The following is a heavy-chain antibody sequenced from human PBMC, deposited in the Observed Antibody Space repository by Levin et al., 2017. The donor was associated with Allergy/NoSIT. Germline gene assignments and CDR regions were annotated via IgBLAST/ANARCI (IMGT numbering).Heavy chain of an antibody. CDR2: IYYSGST. CDR1: GGSISSGDYY. V-gene: IGHV4-30-4*01. J-gene: IGHJ5*02. CDR3: ARGTGSSWFNWFDP. D-gene: IGHD6-13*01. Sequence: SQTLSLTCTVSGGSISSGDYYWSWIRQPPGKGLEWIGYIYYSGSTYYNPSLKSRVTISVDTSKNQFSLKLSSVTAADTAVYYCARGTGSSWFNWFDPWGQGTLVTVSS.